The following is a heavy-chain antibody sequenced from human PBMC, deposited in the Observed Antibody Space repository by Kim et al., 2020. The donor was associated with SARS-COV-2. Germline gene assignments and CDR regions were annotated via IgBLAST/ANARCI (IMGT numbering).Heavy chain of an antibody. CDR3: ARNLDYYGMDV. V-gene: IGHV4-39*01. J-gene: IGHJ6*02. D-gene: IGHD3-16*01. CDR2: T. Sequence: TYYNPPLKSRVTISVATSKNQFSLKLSSVTAADTAVYYCARNLDYYGMDVWGQGTTVTVSS.